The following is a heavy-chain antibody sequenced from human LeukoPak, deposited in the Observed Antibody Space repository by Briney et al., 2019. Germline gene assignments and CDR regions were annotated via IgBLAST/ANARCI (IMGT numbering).Heavy chain of an antibody. Sequence: ASVKVSCKASGYTFTSYDINWVRQATGQGLEWMGWMNPNSGNTGYAQKFQGRVTMTRNTSISTAYMELSSLRSEDTAVYYCARDAGYYDFWSGYTNWFDPWGQGTLVTVSS. J-gene: IGHJ5*02. CDR2: MNPNSGNT. V-gene: IGHV1-8*01. CDR1: GYTFTSYD. CDR3: ARDAGYYDFWSGYTNWFDP. D-gene: IGHD3-3*01.